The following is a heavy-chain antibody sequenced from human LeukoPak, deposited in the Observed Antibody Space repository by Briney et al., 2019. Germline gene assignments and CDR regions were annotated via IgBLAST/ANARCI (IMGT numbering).Heavy chain of an antibody. Sequence: SETLSLTCTVSGGSIRSSSYYWGWIRQSPGKGLEWIGSIYYSGSTYYNPSLKSRATISVDTSKNQFSLKLSSVTAADTAVYYCARHSPLPYWGQGTLVTVSS. CDR3: ARHSPLPY. CDR1: GGSIRSSSYY. J-gene: IGHJ4*02. V-gene: IGHV4-39*01. CDR2: IYYSGST.